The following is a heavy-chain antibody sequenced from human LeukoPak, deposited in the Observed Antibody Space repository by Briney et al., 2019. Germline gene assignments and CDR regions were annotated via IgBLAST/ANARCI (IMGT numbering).Heavy chain of an antibody. CDR1: GYEFTSYW. D-gene: IGHD6-19*01. CDR3: ARISPSAGKPGGYYYYMDV. V-gene: IGHV5-51*01. CDR2: THPGDSDT. J-gene: IGHJ6*03. Sequence: GESLKISCEGSGYEFTSYWIAWVRQMPGKGLEWMGITHPGDSDTRYSPSFQGQVTISADKSISTAYLQWSSLKASDTAMYYCARISPSAGKPGGYYYYMDVWGKGTTVTISS.